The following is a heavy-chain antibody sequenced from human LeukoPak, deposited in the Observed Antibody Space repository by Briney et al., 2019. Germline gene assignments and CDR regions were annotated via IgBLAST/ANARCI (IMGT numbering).Heavy chain of an antibody. D-gene: IGHD4-11*01. J-gene: IGHJ4*02. CDR3: ARDYSNSRAFDY. CDR2: INPSGGST. V-gene: IGHV1-46*01. CDR1: GYTFTNYF. Sequence: ASVKVSFKACGYTFTNYFIHWMRQAPGQGLEWMGIINPSGGSTSYAQKFQGTVTMTRDTSTNTVYIELSSLRSEDTAVYYCARDYSNSRAFDYWGQGTLVTVSS.